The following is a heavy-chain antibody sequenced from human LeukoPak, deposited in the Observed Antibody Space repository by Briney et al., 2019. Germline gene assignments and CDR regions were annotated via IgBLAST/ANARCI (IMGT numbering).Heavy chain of an antibody. CDR1: GFTFSSYS. CDR2: ISSSSSYI. D-gene: IGHD6-13*01. Sequence: GGSLRLSCAASGFTFSSYSMNWVRQAPGKGLEWVSSISSSSSYIYYADSVKGRFTISRDNAKNSLYLQMNSLRAEDTAVYYCAKDEIAAAGHNRHWGQGTLVTVSS. V-gene: IGHV3-21*04. J-gene: IGHJ4*02. CDR3: AKDEIAAAGHNRH.